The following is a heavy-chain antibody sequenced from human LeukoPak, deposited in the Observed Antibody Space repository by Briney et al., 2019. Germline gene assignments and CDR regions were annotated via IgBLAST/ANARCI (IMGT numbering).Heavy chain of an antibody. CDR1: GFKFTTYS. CDR2: IGSSGRTM. Sequence: TGGSLRLSCAASGFKFTTYSMNWVRRAPGKGLEWVSHIGSSGRTMFYADSVKGRFTISRDNAKNSLFLQMNSLRDEDTAVYYCARDGGYSYGYTLLIDHWGQGTLVTVSS. J-gene: IGHJ4*02. D-gene: IGHD5-18*01. CDR3: ARDGGYSYGYTLLIDH. V-gene: IGHV3-48*02.